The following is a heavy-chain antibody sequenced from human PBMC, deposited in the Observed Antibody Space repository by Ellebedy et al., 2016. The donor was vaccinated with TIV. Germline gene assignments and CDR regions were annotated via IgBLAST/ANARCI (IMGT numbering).Heavy chain of an antibody. D-gene: IGHD6-13*01. J-gene: IGHJ4*02. CDR3: TRGGVSAAGSVFFDY. CDR1: GFPFSHHW. CDR2: TNSDGSGP. Sequence: GESLKISCAASGFPFSHHWMHWVRQAPGEGLVWVARTNSDGSGPRYVESVKGRFTISRDNAKNTVSLEMHSLRVEDTAVYYCTRGGVSAAGSVFFDYWGQGVLVTVSS. V-gene: IGHV3-74*01.